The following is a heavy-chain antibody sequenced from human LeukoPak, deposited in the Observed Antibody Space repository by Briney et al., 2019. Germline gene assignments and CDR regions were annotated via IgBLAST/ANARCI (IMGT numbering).Heavy chain of an antibody. CDR3: AREGLTNAYNPLGY. CDR1: GDSMDDYY. J-gene: IGHJ4*02. Sequence: PSETLSLTCTVSGDSMDDYYWTWIRQPPGKGLEWIGEIKHRENTNYSPSLKSRVTISLDTSKNQISLKLSSVTAADTAVYYCAREGLTNAYNPLGYWGQGTLVIVSS. D-gene: IGHD5-24*01. CDR2: IKHRENT. V-gene: IGHV4-34*01.